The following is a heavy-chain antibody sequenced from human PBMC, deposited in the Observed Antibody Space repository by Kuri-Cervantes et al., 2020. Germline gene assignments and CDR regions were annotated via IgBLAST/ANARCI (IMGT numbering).Heavy chain of an antibody. CDR1: GYTFTGYY. V-gene: IGHV1-2*02. CDR2: INHNSGGT. D-gene: IGHD1-26*01. J-gene: IGHJ5*02. CDR3: ARDQDWGGSYNGFDP. Sequence: ASVKVSCKASGYTFTGYYMHWLRQAPGQGLEGMGWINHNSGGTNYAQKFQGRVTMTRDTYISTAYMELSRLRSDDTAVYYCARDQDWGGSYNGFDPWGQGTLVTVSS.